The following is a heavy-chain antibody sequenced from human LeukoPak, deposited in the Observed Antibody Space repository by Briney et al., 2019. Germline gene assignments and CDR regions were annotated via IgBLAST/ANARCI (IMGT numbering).Heavy chain of an antibody. CDR2: IYYSGST. V-gene: IGHV4-59*01. D-gene: IGHD3-10*01. J-gene: IGHJ5*02. Sequence: KPSETLSLTCTVSGGSISSYYWSWIRQPPGKGLEWIGYIYYSGSTNYNPSLKSRVTISVDTSKNQFSLKLSSVTAADTAVYYCARWPAYGSGSYYLTNWFDPWGQGTLVTVSS. CDR1: GGSISSYY. CDR3: ARWPAYGSGSYYLTNWFDP.